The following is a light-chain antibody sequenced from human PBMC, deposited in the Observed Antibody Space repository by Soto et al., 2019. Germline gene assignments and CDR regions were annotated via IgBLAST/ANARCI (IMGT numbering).Light chain of an antibody. CDR1: SSNIGAGYD. J-gene: IGLJ2*01. Sequence: QAVVTQPPSVSGAPGQRVTISCTGSSSNIGAGYDVHWYQQLPGTAPKLLIYGNSNRPSGVPDRFSGSKSGTSASLAITGLQAEDEADYYCQSYDSSLSAHVVFGGGTEVTVL. CDR3: QSYDSSLSAHVV. V-gene: IGLV1-40*01. CDR2: GNS.